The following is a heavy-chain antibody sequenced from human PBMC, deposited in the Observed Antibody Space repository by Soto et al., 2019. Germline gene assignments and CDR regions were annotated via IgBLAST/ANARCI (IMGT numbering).Heavy chain of an antibody. D-gene: IGHD3-22*01. CDR3: ARDYDSSGYYYQY. Sequence: SETLSLTCTVSGGTISHYYWSWIRQPPGKGPEWIGYVYHSGATNYNPSLKSRVTISVDTAKNQFSLKLSSVTAADTAVYYCARDYDSSGYYYQYWGQGTLVTVSS. V-gene: IGHV4-59*01. CDR1: GGTISHYY. J-gene: IGHJ4*02. CDR2: VYHSGAT.